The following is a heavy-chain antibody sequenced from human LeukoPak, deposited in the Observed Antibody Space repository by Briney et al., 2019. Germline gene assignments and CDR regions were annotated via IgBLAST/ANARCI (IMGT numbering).Heavy chain of an antibody. CDR1: GFTFTNFE. J-gene: IGHJ5*02. V-gene: IGHV3-48*03. CDR2: ISYSGSTT. Sequence: PGRSLRLSCAAPGFTFTNFEMNWVRQAPGKGLEWVSYISYSGSTTSYADSVKGRFTISRDNAKNSLYLQMNSLRAEDTAVYYCARAGPPAFDPWGQGTLVTVSS. CDR3: ARAGPPAFDP.